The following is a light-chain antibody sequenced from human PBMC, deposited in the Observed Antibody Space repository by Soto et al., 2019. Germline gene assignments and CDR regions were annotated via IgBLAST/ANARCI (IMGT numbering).Light chain of an antibody. CDR3: QQYKSYPWT. CDR1: RSVDLW. V-gene: IGKV1-5*01. CDR2: DAS. J-gene: IGKJ1*01. Sequence: DNQMTQSPSTLSASVGARVPITCRASRSVDLWLGRYQQHPGKAPKLLIYDASSLQSGVPSRFSGSGSGTEFTLTISSLQPDDFATYYCQQYKSYPWTFGQGTKVDI.